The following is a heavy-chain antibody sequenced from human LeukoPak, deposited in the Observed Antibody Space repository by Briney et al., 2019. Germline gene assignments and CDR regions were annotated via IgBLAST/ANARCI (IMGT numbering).Heavy chain of an antibody. V-gene: IGHV1-2*02. CDR3: ARGTTLTTLPYYYYYMDV. D-gene: IGHD4-17*01. J-gene: IGHJ6*03. CDR2: INPNSGGT. Sequence: ASVKVPCKASGYTFTDYYLHWVRQAPGQGLEWMGWINPNSGGTNYAQKFQGRVTMTRDTSIGTAYMELSRLRSEDTALYYCARGTTLTTLPYYYYYMDVWGEGTTVTVSS. CDR1: GYTFTDYY.